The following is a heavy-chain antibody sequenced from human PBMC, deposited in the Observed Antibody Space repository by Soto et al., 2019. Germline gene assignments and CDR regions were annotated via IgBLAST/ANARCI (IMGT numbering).Heavy chain of an antibody. CDR3: ARKGGYCSGGSCYPGVYFDY. CDR1: SGSISSSNW. V-gene: IGHV4-4*02. J-gene: IGHJ4*02. Sequence: SETLSLTCAVSSGSISSSNWWSWVRQPPGKGLEWIGEIYHSGSTNYNPSLKSRVTISVDKSKNQFSLKLSSVTAADTAVYYCARKGGYCSGGSCYPGVYFDYWGQGTLVTVSS. D-gene: IGHD2-15*01. CDR2: IYHSGST.